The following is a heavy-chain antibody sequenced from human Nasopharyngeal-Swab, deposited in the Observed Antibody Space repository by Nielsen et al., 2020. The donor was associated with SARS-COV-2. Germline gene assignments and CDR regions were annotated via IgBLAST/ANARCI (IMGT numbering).Heavy chain of an antibody. D-gene: IGHD6-13*01. V-gene: IGHV4-34*01. Sequence: WIRQPPGKGLEWIGEINHSGSTNYNPSLKSRVTISVDMSKNQFSLELSSVTAADTAVYYCASVGSSSWYQLWFDPWGQGTLVTVSS. CDR3: ASVGSSSWYQLWFDP. J-gene: IGHJ5*02. CDR2: INHSGST.